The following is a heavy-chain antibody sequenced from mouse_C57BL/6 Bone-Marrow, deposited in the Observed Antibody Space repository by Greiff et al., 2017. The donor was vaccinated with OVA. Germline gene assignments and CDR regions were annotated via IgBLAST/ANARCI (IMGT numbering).Heavy chain of an antibody. V-gene: IGHV5-12*01. J-gene: IGHJ1*03. Sequence: EVQGVESGGGLVQPGGSLKLSCAASGFTFSDYYMYWVRQTPEKRLEWVAYISNGGGSTYYPDTVKGRFTISRDNAKNTLYLQMSRLKSEDTAMYYCASSWDDWYFDVWGTGTTVTVSS. CDR2: ISNGGGST. D-gene: IGHD4-1*01. CDR3: ASSWDDWYFDV. CDR1: GFTFSDYY.